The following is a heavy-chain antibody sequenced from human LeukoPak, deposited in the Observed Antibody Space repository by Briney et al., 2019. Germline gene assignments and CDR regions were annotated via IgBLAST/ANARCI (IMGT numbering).Heavy chain of an antibody. CDR1: GFTFDDYA. J-gene: IGHJ6*02. CDR3: AKDIQKRVTTYYYYYYYGMDV. Sequence: GGSLRLSCAASGFTFDDYAMHWVRQAPGKGLEWVSLISWDGGSTYYADSVKGRFTISRDNSKNSLYLQMNSLRAEDTALYYCAKDIQKRVTTYYYYYYYGMDVWGQGTTVTVSS. D-gene: IGHD4-17*01. V-gene: IGHV3-43D*03. CDR2: ISWDGGST.